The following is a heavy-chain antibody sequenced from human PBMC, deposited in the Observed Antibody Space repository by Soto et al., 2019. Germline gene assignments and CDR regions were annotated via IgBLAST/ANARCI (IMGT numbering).Heavy chain of an antibody. Sequence: PGGSLRLSCAASGFIFSRYSMSWVRQAPGKGLEWVSSISGSGGSTHYSDSVKGRYTISRDNSKNSLYLQMNSLSAEDTAVYYCAKRWYNWNDDPGWFDPWGQGTLVTVSS. D-gene: IGHD1-1*01. J-gene: IGHJ5*02. CDR1: GFIFSRYS. V-gene: IGHV3-23*01. CDR3: AKRWYNWNDDPGWFDP. CDR2: ISGSGGST.